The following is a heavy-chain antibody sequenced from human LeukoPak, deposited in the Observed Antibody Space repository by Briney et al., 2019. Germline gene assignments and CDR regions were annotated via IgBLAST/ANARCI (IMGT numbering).Heavy chain of an antibody. D-gene: IGHD3-22*01. CDR1: GFTFSSYW. CDR3: AREGGYYDSSDAFDI. V-gene: IGHV3-7*01. Sequence: GGSLRLSCAASGFTFSSYWMSWVRQAPGKGLEWVANIKQDGSEKYYVDSVKGRFTISRDNAKNSLYLQMNSLRAEDTAVYYCAREGGYYDSSDAFDIWGQGTMVTVSS. J-gene: IGHJ3*02. CDR2: IKQDGSEK.